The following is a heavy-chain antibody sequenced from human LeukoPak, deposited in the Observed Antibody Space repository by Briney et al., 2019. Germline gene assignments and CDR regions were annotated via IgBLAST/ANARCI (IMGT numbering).Heavy chain of an antibody. D-gene: IGHD3-22*01. V-gene: IGHV3-23*01. CDR1: GFTFSSYA. Sequence: PGGSLRLPCAASGFTFSSYAMSWVRQAPGKGLEWVSAISGSGGSTYYADSVKGRFTISRDNSKNTLYLQMNSLRAEDTAVYYCAKARSDDSSGYCFDYWGQGTLVTVSS. J-gene: IGHJ4*02. CDR3: AKARSDDSSGYCFDY. CDR2: ISGSGGST.